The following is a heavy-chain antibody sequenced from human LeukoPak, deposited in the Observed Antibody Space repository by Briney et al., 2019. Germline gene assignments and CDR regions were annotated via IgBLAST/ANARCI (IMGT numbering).Heavy chain of an antibody. CDR3: ASAYSSSWLRFDY. V-gene: IGHV4-39*01. Sequence: PSETLSLTCTVSGGSISSSSYYWAWIRQPPGKGLEWIGNIYYSGNTYYNPSLKSRVTISVDTSKNQFSLKLSSVTAADTAVYYCASAYSSSWLRFDYWGQGTLVTVSS. J-gene: IGHJ4*02. D-gene: IGHD6-13*01. CDR1: GGSISSSSYY. CDR2: IYYSGNT.